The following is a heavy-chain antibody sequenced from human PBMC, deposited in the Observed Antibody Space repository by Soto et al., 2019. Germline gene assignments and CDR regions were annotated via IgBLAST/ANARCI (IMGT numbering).Heavy chain of an antibody. CDR2: IIPIFGTA. Sequence: GASVKVSCKASGGTFSSYAISWVRQAPGQGLEWMGGIIPIFGTANYAQKFQGRVTITADESTSTAYMELSSLRSEDTAVYYCARSTGTAMAPYYYYYYGMDVWGQGTTVTVSS. V-gene: IGHV1-69*13. CDR1: GGTFSSYA. D-gene: IGHD5-18*01. CDR3: ARSTGTAMAPYYYYYYGMDV. J-gene: IGHJ6*02.